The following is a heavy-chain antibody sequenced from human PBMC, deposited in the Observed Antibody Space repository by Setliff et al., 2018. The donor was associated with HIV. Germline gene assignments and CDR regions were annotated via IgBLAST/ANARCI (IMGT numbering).Heavy chain of an antibody. CDR1: GGSFSGYY. CDR3: ARGRDKYGPIDY. CDR2: INHSGST. J-gene: IGHJ4*02. D-gene: IGHD3-10*01. Sequence: SETLSLTCAVYGGSFSGYYWSWIRQPPGKGLEWIGEINHSGSTNYNPSLKSRVTISVDTSRSQFSLKLSSVTAADTAVYYCARGRDKYGPIDYWGQGTLVTVSS. V-gene: IGHV4-34*01.